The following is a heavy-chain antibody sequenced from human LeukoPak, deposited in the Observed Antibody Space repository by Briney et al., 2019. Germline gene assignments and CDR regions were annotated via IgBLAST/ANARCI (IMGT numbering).Heavy chain of an antibody. CDR3: ARGHRRITIFGVDLGF. D-gene: IGHD3-3*01. J-gene: IGHJ6*04. V-gene: IGHV4-34*01. Sequence: SETLSLTCAVYGGSFSGYYWSWIRQPPGKGLEWIGEINHSGSTNYNPSLKSRVTISVDTSKNQFSLKLSSVTAADTAVYYCARGHRRITIFGVDLGFWGKGTTVTVSS. CDR2: INHSGST. CDR1: GGSFSGYY.